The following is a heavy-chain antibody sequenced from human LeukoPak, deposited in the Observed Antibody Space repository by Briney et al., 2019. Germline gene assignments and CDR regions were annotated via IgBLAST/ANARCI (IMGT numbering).Heavy chain of an antibody. CDR2: IYYSGST. Sequence: GSLRLSCAASGFTFSAYNMNWVRRTPGKGLGWIGSIYYSGSTYYNPSLKSRVTISVGTSKNQFSLKLSSVTAADTAVYYCARPVPSRLGWFDPWGQGTLVTVSS. V-gene: IGHV4-39*01. CDR1: GFTFSAYN. J-gene: IGHJ5*02. CDR3: ARPVPSRLGWFDP. D-gene: IGHD1-1*01.